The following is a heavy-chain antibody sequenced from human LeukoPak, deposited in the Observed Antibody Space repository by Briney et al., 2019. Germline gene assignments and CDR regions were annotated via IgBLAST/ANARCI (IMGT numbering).Heavy chain of an antibody. D-gene: IGHD3-22*01. Sequence: SETLSLTCAVYGGSFSGYYWSWIRQPPGKGLEWIGEINHSGSTNYNPSLKSRVTISVDTSKNQFSLKLSSVTAADTAVYYCARQYYYDSSGYYRFDPWGQGTLVTVSS. CDR1: GGSFSGYY. CDR3: ARQYYYDSSGYYRFDP. CDR2: INHSGST. V-gene: IGHV4-34*01. J-gene: IGHJ5*02.